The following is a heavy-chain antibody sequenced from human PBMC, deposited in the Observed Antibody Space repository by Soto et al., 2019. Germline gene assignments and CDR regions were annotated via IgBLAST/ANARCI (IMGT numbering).Heavy chain of an antibody. D-gene: IGHD3-10*01. CDR2: IRSKPYDGTT. CDR3: AKDLFSMVRGASYYSYGMDV. J-gene: IGHJ6*02. V-gene: IGHV3-49*03. Sequence: PGGSLRLSCTASGFTFGDYAMSWFRQAPGKGLEWVGFIRSKPYDGTTEYAASAKGRFTISRDDSKSIAYLQMNSLKTGDTAVYYCAKDLFSMVRGASYYSYGMDVWGQGTTVTVSS. CDR1: GFTFGDYA.